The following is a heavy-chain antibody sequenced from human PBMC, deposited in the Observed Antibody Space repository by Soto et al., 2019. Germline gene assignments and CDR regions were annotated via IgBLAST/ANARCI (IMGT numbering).Heavy chain of an antibody. V-gene: IGHV1-18*01. J-gene: IGHJ6*02. CDR1: GYTFTNFG. CDR3: ARAYSSSWYLSHYYYYGMDV. CDR2: ISAYNGNT. Sequence: ASVKVSCKTSGYTFTNFGLSWVRQAPGQGLGWMGWISAYNGNTNYAQKLQGRVTMTTDTSTSTAYMELRSLRSDDTAVYYCARAYSSSWYLSHYYYYGMDVWGQGTTVTVSS. D-gene: IGHD6-13*01.